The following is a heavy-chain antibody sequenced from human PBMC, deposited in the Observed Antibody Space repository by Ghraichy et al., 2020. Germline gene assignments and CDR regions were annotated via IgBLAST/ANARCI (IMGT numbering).Heavy chain of an antibody. D-gene: IGHD1-14*01. CDR1: GGSISSGGYY. V-gene: IGHV4-31*03. CDR2: IYYSGST. CDR3: ARARDDSISGMDV. J-gene: IGHJ6*02. Sequence: SETLSLTCTVSGGSISSGGYYWSWIRQHPGKGLEWIGYIYYSGSTYYNPSLKSRVTISVDTSKNQFSLKLSPVTAADTAVYYCARARDDSISGMDVWGQGTTVTVSS.